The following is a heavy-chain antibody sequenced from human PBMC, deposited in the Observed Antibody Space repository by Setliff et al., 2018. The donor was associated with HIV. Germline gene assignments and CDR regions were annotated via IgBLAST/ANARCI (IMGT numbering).Heavy chain of an antibody. CDR2: IYYTGST. J-gene: IGHJ4*02. Sequence: SETLSLTCTVSGASISSGAYFWIWIRQHPGKGLEWMGYIYYTGSTYYNLSLKSRMIISLDTSKNQLFLTLNSVTAADTAIYYCARGGRKDLTDNWGQGTLVAVSS. CDR3: ARGGRKDLTDN. V-gene: IGHV4-31*03. D-gene: IGHD3-16*01. CDR1: GASISSGAYF.